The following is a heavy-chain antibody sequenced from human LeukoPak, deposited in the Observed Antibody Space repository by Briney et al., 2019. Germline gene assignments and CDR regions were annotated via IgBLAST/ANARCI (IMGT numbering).Heavy chain of an antibody. V-gene: IGHV3-21*01. Sequence: SGGSLRLSCAASGFTFSNYAMNWVRQAPGKGLEWVSCITSSSTYIYYADSVKGRFTISRDNAKNSLYLQMNSLRAEDTAVYYCARVDYDFHMDVWGKGTTVTVSS. CDR2: ITSSSTYI. J-gene: IGHJ6*03. D-gene: IGHD3-3*01. CDR1: GFTFSNYA. CDR3: ARVDYDFHMDV.